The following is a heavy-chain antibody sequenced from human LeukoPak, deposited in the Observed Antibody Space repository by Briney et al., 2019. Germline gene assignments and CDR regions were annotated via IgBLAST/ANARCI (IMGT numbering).Heavy chain of an antibody. Sequence: SETLSLTCTVSGGSISSYYWSWFRQPPGQGLEWIGYMYYSGITNYNPSLESRVTISVDTSKNQISLKLSSVTAADTAVYYCARGRTTYYHDSSGYYREAYDIWGQGTMVTVSS. CDR2: MYYSGIT. CDR3: ARGRTTYYHDSSGYYREAYDI. J-gene: IGHJ3*02. V-gene: IGHV4-59*01. D-gene: IGHD3-22*01. CDR1: GGSISSYY.